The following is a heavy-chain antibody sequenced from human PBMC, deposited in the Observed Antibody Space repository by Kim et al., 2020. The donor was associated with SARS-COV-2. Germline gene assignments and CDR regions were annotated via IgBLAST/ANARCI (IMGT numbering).Heavy chain of an antibody. CDR2: LWYGGGSK. J-gene: IGHJ4*01. CDR1: GFTFSTYA. V-gene: IGHV3-33*01. CDR3: ARGPYDCYDIFGY. D-gene: IGHD3-9*01. Sequence: GGSLRLSCAASGFTFSTYAMSWVRQAPGKGLEWVSALWYGGGSKYYADSVKGRFTISRDNSKNTLYLQMDSLRAEDTAVYVCARGPYDCYDIFGYWG.